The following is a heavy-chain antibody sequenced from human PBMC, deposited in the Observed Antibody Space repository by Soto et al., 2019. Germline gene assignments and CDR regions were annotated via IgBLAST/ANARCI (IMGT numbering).Heavy chain of an antibody. CDR2: IIPIFGTA. Sequence: GASVKVSCKASGGTFSSYAISWVRQAPGQGLEWMGGIIPIFGTANYAQKFQGRVTITADESTSTAYMELSSLRSEDTAVYYCARGPRIYDFWSGYYNWFDPWGQGTLVTVSS. D-gene: IGHD3-3*01. J-gene: IGHJ5*02. V-gene: IGHV1-69*13. CDR1: GGTFSSYA. CDR3: ARGPRIYDFWSGYYNWFDP.